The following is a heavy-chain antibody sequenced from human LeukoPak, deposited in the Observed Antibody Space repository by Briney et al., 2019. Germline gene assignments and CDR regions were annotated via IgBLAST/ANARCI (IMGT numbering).Heavy chain of an antibody. J-gene: IGHJ5*02. V-gene: IGHV4-4*07. D-gene: IGHD1-26*01. CDR1: GGSISSYY. Sequence: SETLSLTCTVSGGSISSYYWSWVRQPAGKGLEWIGRIYTSGSTNYNPSLKSRVTMSVDTSKNQFSLKLSSVTAADTAVYYCARVERVGRTNWFDPWGQGTLVTVSS. CDR3: ARVERVGRTNWFDP. CDR2: IYTSGST.